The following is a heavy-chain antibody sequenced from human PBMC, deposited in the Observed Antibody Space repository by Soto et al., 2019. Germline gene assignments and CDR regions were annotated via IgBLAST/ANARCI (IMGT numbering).Heavy chain of an antibody. Sequence: PSETLSLTCDFSGGSFTVYYWSWIRQPPGKGLEWIGEINHSGFTNYNPSLTGRVTISLDTSKSQFSLKLSSLTAADTAFYFCARGHGRFAHWGQGTLVTVYS. V-gene: IGHV4-34*01. CDR3: ARGHGRFAH. CDR2: INHSGFT. CDR1: GGSFTVYY. J-gene: IGHJ4*02.